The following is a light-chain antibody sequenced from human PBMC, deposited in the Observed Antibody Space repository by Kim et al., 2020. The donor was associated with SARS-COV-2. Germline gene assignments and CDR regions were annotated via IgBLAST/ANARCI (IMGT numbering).Light chain of an antibody. Sequence: VSPGERVTLSCRASQSVSSNLAWYQQKPGQAPRLLIYGASTRDTGIPARFSGSGSGTEFTLTISSLQSEDFALYYCQQYNNWPPYTFGQGTKLEIK. CDR1: QSVSSN. V-gene: IGKV3-15*01. CDR2: GAS. J-gene: IGKJ2*01. CDR3: QQYNNWPPYT.